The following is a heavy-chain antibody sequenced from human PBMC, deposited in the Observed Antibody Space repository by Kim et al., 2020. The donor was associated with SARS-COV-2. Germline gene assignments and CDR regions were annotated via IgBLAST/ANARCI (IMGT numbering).Heavy chain of an antibody. CDR3: AKEERAYSGSYWAPTPQLDY. J-gene: IGHJ4*02. V-gene: IGHV3-23*01. Sequence: GGSLRLSCAASGFTFSSYAMSWVRQAPGKGLEWVSAISGSGGSTYYADSVKGRFTISRDNSKNTLYLQMNSLRAEDTAVYYCAKEERAYSGSYWAPTPQLDYWGQGTLVTVSS. CDR2: ISGSGGST. CDR1: GFTFSSYA. D-gene: IGHD1-26*01.